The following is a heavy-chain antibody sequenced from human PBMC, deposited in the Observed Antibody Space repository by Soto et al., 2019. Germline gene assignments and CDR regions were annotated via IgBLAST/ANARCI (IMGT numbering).Heavy chain of an antibody. V-gene: IGHV1-18*01. CDR3: ARFSITIVRGVIIPLSSFDY. D-gene: IGHD3-10*01. J-gene: IGHJ4*02. CDR1: GYTFTSYG. CDR2: ISAYNGNT. Sequence: GASVKVSCKASGYTFTSYGISWVRQAPGQGLEWMGWISAYNGNTNYAQKLQGRVTMTTDTSTSTAYMELRSLRSDDTAVYYCARFSITIVRGVIIPLSSFDYWGQGTLVTVSS.